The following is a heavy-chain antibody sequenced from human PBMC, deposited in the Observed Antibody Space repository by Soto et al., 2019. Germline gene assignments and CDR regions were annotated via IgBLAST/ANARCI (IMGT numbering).Heavy chain of an antibody. CDR3: ARMFHSTPPGYSSSWYEDY. CDR1: GGTFSSYA. J-gene: IGHJ4*02. CDR2: IIPIFGTA. V-gene: IGHV1-69*01. Sequence: QVQLVQSGAEVKKPGSSVKVSCKASGGTFSSYAISWVRQAPGQGLEWMGGIIPIFGTANYAQKFQGRVTITADESTSTAYMELSSLRSEDTAVYYCARMFHSTPPGYSSSWYEDYWGQGTLVTVSS. D-gene: IGHD6-13*01.